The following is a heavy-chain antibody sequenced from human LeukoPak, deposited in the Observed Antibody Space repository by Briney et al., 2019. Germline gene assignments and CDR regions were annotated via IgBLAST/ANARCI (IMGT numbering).Heavy chain of an antibody. CDR2: ISSRSSYI. Sequence: PGGSLRLSCAASGFTFSSYSMNWVRQAPGKGLEWVSSISSRSSYIYYADSVKGRFTISRDNAKNSLYLQMNSLRAEDTAVYYCARSIAVAGTDDYWGQGTLVTVSS. V-gene: IGHV3-21*01. D-gene: IGHD6-19*01. CDR1: GFTFSSYS. J-gene: IGHJ4*02. CDR3: ARSIAVAGTDDY.